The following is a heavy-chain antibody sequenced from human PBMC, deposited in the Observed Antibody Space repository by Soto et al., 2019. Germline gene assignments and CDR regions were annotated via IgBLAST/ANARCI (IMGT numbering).Heavy chain of an antibody. Sequence: SETLSLTGTVSGGSISSYYWSWIRQPPGKGLEWIGYIYYSGSTNYNPSLKSRVTISGDTSKNQFSLKLRSVTAADTAVYYCARGYCSGGTCYRFNFDYWGQRTLVTVSS. CDR3: ARGYCSGGTCYRFNFDY. CDR2: IYYSGST. D-gene: IGHD2-15*01. J-gene: IGHJ4*02. V-gene: IGHV4-59*01. CDR1: GGSISSYY.